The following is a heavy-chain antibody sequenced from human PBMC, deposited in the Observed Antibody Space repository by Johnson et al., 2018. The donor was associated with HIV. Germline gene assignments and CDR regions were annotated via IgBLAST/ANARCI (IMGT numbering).Heavy chain of an antibody. CDR2: ISGSGGST. Sequence: EVQLVESGGGLVQPGGSLRLSCAASGFTFSSYAMSWVRQAPGKGLEWVSAISGSGGSTYYADSVKGRFTISRDNSKNTLYLQMNSLIAEDTAGYYCAKGTGYGGDCYARAFDIWGQGTMVTVSS. CDR3: AKGTGYGGDCYARAFDI. J-gene: IGHJ3*02. D-gene: IGHD2-21*02. CDR1: GFTFSSYA. V-gene: IGHV3-23*04.